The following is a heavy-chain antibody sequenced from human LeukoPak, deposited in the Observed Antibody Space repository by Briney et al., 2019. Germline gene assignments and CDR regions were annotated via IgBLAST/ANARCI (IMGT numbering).Heavy chain of an antibody. CDR1: GGSISSYY. V-gene: IGHV4-59*08. D-gene: IGHD6-25*01. Sequence: SETLSLSCTVSGGSISSYYWSWIRQPPGKGLEWIGYIYYSGSTNYNPSLKSRVTISVDTSKNQFSLKLSSVTAADTAVYYCARHSGGIAATWGQGTLVTVSS. CDR3: ARHSGGIAAT. CDR2: IYYSGST. J-gene: IGHJ5*02.